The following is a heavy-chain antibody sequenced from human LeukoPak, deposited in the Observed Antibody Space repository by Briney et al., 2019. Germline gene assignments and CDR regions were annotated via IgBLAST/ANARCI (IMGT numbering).Heavy chain of an antibody. D-gene: IGHD3-22*01. CDR1: GFTFSSYS. CDR2: ISSSSSYI. J-gene: IGHJ4*02. CDR3: ARDRDTTYYYDSRRYYFDY. V-gene: IGHV3-21*01. Sequence: PGGSLRLSCAASGFTFSSYSMNWVRQVPGKGLEWVSSISSSSSYIYYADSVKGRFTISRDNAKNSLYLQMNSLRAEDTAVYYCARDRDTTYYYDSRRYYFDYWGQGTLVTVSS.